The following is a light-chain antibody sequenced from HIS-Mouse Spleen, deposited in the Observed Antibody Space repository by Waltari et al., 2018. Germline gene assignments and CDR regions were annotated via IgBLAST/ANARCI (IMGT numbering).Light chain of an antibody. CDR2: EDS. CDR1: ALPKKY. CDR3: YSTDSSGNHRV. J-gene: IGLJ2*01. V-gene: IGLV3-10*01. Sequence: SYDLTQPPSVSVSQGQTARITCSGDALPKKYAYWYQQKSGQAPVLVIYEDSKRPSGIPGRFSGSSSGTMATLTISGAQVEDEADYYCYSTDSSGNHRVFGGGTKLTVL.